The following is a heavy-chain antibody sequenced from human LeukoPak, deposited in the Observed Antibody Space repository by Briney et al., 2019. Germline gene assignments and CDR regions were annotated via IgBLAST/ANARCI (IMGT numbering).Heavy chain of an antibody. CDR1: GFIISSNY. CDR2: IYSGGST. Sequence: GGSLRLSCAASGFIISSNYMSWVRQAPGKGLEWVSVIYSGGSTYYADSVKGRFTISRDNSKNTLYLQMNSLGAEDTAVYYCARDLGYSYGLGHWGQGTLVTVSS. CDR3: ARDLGYSYGLGH. J-gene: IGHJ4*02. V-gene: IGHV3-53*01. D-gene: IGHD5-18*01.